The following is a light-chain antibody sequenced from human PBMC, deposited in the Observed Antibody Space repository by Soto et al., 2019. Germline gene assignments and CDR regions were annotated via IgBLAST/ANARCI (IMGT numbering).Light chain of an antibody. Sequence: QAVVTQAASVSGSPGQSITISCTGTSSDVGGYNYVSWYQQHPGKAPKLMIYDVSNRPSGVSNRFSGSKSGNTASLTISGLQAEDEADYYCSSYTTSSTHNYVFGTGTKVTVL. J-gene: IGLJ1*01. CDR3: SSYTTSSTHNYV. CDR2: DVS. V-gene: IGLV2-14*01. CDR1: SSDVGGYNY.